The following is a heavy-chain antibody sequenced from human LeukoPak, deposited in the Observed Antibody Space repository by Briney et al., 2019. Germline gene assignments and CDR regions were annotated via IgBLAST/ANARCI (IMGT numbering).Heavy chain of an antibody. V-gene: IGHV4-39*02. CDR3: ARVDFGSKRHYYFDY. Sequence: SETLSLTCTVSGGSISGSSYYWGWIRQPPGKGLEWIGSIYYSGSTYYNPSLKSRVTISVDTSKNQFSLKLNSVTATDTAVYYCARVDFGSKRHYYFDYWGQGTLVTVSS. CDR1: GGSISGSSYY. J-gene: IGHJ4*02. CDR2: IYYSGST. D-gene: IGHD5/OR15-5a*01.